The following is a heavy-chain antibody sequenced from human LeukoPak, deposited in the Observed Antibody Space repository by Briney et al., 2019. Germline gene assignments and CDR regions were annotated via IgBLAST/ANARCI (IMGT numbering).Heavy chain of an antibody. D-gene: IGHD1-26*01. J-gene: IGHJ6*03. CDR3: ARGGQIRVYYYMDV. Sequence: ASVKVSCKASVYSFTDHYLHWVGQAPGQGGEWMGWINPNSGDTNYAPKLQGRVTMTRDTSLKTAYIELTTMASDDTAVDYCARGGQIRVYYYMDVWGKGTTVTVSS. V-gene: IGHV1-2*02. CDR2: INPNSGDT. CDR1: VYSFTDHY.